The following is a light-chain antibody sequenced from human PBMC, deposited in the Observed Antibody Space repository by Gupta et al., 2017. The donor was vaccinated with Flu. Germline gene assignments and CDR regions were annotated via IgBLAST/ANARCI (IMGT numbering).Light chain of an antibody. V-gene: IGKV4-1*01. CDR2: WAS. Sequence: MSPLPDCLAVSLGARATINCKSSQSVLYNSNNKNYLAWYQQKPGQPPKLLIYWASTRESGVPDRFSGSGSGTDFTLTISSLQAEDVAVYYCQQYYTTPPAFGQGTKLEIK. CDR3: QQYYTTPPA. CDR1: QSVLYNSNNKNY. J-gene: IGKJ2*01.